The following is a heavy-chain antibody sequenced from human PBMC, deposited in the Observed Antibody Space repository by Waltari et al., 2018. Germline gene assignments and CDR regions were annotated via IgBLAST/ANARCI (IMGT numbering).Heavy chain of an antibody. CDR1: GDSLSRSDW. V-gene: IGHV4-4*02. CDR3: ARVLLGCSYTSCYLDN. CDR2: FSHYGTT. J-gene: IGHJ4*02. Sequence: QVQLQESGPGLVKPSGTLSLTCAVSGDSLSRSDWWNWVRQSPGKGLEWIGEFSHYGTTKYNPSLKSRVTISLDTSKNHFSLNLSSVTAADTAVYYCARVLLGCSYTSCYLDNWGPGTLVTVSP. D-gene: IGHD2-2*01.